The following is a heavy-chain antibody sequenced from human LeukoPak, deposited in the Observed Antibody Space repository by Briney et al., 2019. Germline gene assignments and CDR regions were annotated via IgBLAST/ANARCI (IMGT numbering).Heavy chain of an antibody. D-gene: IGHD2-2*01. CDR3: ARGHQPRFDP. CDR2: ISSSSSNI. CDR1: GFTFSSYS. J-gene: IGHJ5*02. Sequence: PGGSLTLTCAASGFTFSSYSLNWVRQAPGKGLEWVSSISSSSSNIYYADSVKGRFTISRDNAEDSLYLQMSSLRAEDTAVYYCARGHQPRFDPWGQGTLVTVSS. V-gene: IGHV3-21*01.